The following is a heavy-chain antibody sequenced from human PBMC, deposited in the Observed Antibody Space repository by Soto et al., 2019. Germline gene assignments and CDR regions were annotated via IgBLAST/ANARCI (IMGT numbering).Heavy chain of an antibody. CDR1: GGSVSSGSYY. D-gene: IGHD3-3*01. CDR2: IYYSGST. J-gene: IGHJ4*02. CDR3: ARGDFWSGYYPKYYFDY. V-gene: IGHV4-61*01. Sequence: PSETLSLTCTVSGGSVSSGSYYWSWIRQPPGKGLEWIGYIYYSGSTNYNPSLKSRVTISVDTSKNQFSLKLSSVTAADTAVYYCARGDFWSGYYPKYYFDYWGQGTLVTVS.